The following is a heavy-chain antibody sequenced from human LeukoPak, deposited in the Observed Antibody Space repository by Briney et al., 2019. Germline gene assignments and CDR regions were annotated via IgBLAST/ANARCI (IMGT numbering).Heavy chain of an antibody. V-gene: IGHV4-4*07. Sequence: SETLSLTCTVSGGSISSYYWSWIRQPAGKGLEWIGRIYTSGSTNYNPSLKSRVTMSVDTSKNQFSLKLSSVTAADTAVYYCARVEYSSSWDYDMDVWGQGTTVTVSS. D-gene: IGHD6-13*01. CDR1: GGSISSYY. CDR2: IYTSGST. CDR3: ARVEYSSSWDYDMDV. J-gene: IGHJ6*02.